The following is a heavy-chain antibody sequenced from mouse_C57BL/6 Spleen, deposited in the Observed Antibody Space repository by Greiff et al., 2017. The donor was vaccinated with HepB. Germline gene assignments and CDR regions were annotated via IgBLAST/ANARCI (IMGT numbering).Heavy chain of an antibody. J-gene: IGHJ1*03. CDR1: GYTFTSYW. D-gene: IGHD2-4*01. CDR3: ARGDYDGWYFDV. CDR2: IDPSDSYT. V-gene: IGHV1-50*01. Sequence: QVQLQQPGAELVKPGASVKLSCKASGYTFTSYWMQWVNQRPGQGLEWIGEIDPSDSYTNYNQKFKGKATLTVDTSSSTAYMQLSSLTSEDSAVYYCARGDYDGWYFDVWGTGTTVTVSS.